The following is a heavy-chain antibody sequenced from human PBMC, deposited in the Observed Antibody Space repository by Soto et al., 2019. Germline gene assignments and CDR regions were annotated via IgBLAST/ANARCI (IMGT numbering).Heavy chain of an antibody. Sequence: LRLSCAASGFTVTNAWMNWVRQAPGKGLEWVGRIKSKTDGGTTDFPAPVKDRFTISRDDSKNTLYLQMSSLKTEDTAMYYCTKEMRHSSGWYGAFDIWGQGIMVTVSS. CDR1: GFTVTNAW. J-gene: IGHJ3*02. CDR3: TKEMRHSSGWYGAFDI. V-gene: IGHV3-15*01. D-gene: IGHD6-19*01. CDR2: IKSKTDGGTT.